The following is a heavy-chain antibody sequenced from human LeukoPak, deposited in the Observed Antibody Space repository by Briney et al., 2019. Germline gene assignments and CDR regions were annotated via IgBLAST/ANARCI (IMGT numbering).Heavy chain of an antibody. Sequence: PGGSLRLSRAPSGFTLSDYYISWIRQAPGKGLEWVSYISSSGSTIYYADSVKGRFTISRDNAKNSLYLQMNSLRAEDTAVYYCARDSIAAAGIDYWGQGTLVTVSS. D-gene: IGHD6-13*01. CDR2: ISSSGSTI. CDR3: ARDSIAAAGIDY. V-gene: IGHV3-11*01. CDR1: GFTLSDYY. J-gene: IGHJ4*02.